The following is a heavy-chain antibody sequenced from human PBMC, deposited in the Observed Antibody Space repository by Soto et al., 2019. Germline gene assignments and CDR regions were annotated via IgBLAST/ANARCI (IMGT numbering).Heavy chain of an antibody. CDR2: IYYSGST. D-gene: IGHD2-8*01. CDR3: ARVEKTLGLMVYDNPTNWFDP. CDR1: GGSISSGDYY. Sequence: PSETLSLTCTVSGGSISSGDYYWSWIRQPPGKGLEWIGYIYYSGSTYHNPSLKSRVTISVDTSKNQFSLKLSSVTAADTAVYYCARVEKTLGLMVYDNPTNWFDPWGQGTLVTVSS. V-gene: IGHV4-30-4*01. J-gene: IGHJ5*02.